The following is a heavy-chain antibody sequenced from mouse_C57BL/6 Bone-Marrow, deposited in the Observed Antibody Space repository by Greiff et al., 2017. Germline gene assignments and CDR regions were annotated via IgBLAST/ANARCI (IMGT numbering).Heavy chain of an antibody. V-gene: IGHV1-19*01. D-gene: IGHD2-3*01. J-gene: IGHJ3*01. CDR1: GYTFTDYY. Sequence: VQLKQSGPVLVKPGASVKMSCKASGYTFTDYYMNWVKQSHGKSLEWIGVINPYNGGTSYNQKFKGKATLTVDKYSSTAYMELNSQTSEDSAVYYCARGEAYDGYYVSWFAYWGQGALVTVSA. CDR3: ARGEAYDGYYVSWFAY. CDR2: INPYNGGT.